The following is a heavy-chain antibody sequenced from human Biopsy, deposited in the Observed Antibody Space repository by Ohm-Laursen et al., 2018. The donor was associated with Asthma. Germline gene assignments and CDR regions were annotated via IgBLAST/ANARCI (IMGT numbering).Heavy chain of an antibody. Sequence: SSVKVSCKASGGTFSSYAISWERQAPGQGLEWMGGIIPIFGTANYAQKFQGRVTITADESTSTAYMELSSLRSEDTAVYYCARHWDWGSFFDYWGQGTPVTVSS. CDR2: IIPIFGTA. CDR3: ARHWDWGSFFDY. V-gene: IGHV1-69*01. J-gene: IGHJ4*02. D-gene: IGHD7-27*01. CDR1: GGTFSSYA.